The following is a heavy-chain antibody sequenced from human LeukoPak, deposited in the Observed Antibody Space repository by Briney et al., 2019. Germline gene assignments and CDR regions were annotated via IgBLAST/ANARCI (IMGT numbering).Heavy chain of an antibody. CDR1: GGSISSDDYY. CDR2: IFHTGST. V-gene: IGHV4-30-4*01. CDR3: ARGYGTTNFDS. D-gene: IGHD1-7*01. Sequence: SETLSLTCSVSGGSISSDDYYWSWIRQPPGKGLEWIGYIFHTGSTYYSPSLKSRVTISVDTSKNQFSLKLSSVTAADTAVYYCARGYGTTNFDSWGQGTLVAVSS. J-gene: IGHJ4*02.